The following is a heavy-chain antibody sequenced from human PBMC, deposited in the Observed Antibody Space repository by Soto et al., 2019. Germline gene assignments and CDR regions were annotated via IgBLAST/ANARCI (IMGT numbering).Heavy chain of an antibody. CDR2: IYPGDSDT. V-gene: IGHV5-51*01. D-gene: IGHD3-22*01. CDR3: ARRARDYDSSGYYYDASDI. J-gene: IGHJ3*02. Sequence: GESLKISCKGSGYSFTSYWIGWVRQMPGKGLEWMGIIYPGDSDTRYSPSFQGQVTISADKSISTAYLQWSSLKASDTAMYYCARRARDYDSSGYYYDASDIWGQGTMVTLSS. CDR1: GYSFTSYW.